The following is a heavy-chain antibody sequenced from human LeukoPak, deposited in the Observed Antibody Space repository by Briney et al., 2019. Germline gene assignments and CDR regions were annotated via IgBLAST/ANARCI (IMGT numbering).Heavy chain of an antibody. V-gene: IGHV1-18*01. CDR2: ISAYNGNT. J-gene: IGHJ6*02. CDR1: GYTFTSYG. Sequence: GASVKVSCMASGYTFTSYGISWVRQAPGQGLEWMGWISAYNGNTNYAQKLQGRVTMTTDTSTSTAYMELRSLRSDDTAVYYCAIDLPTRTEQQLVRSYYYYGMDVWGQGTTVTVSS. D-gene: IGHD6-13*01. CDR3: AIDLPTRTEQQLVRSYYYYGMDV.